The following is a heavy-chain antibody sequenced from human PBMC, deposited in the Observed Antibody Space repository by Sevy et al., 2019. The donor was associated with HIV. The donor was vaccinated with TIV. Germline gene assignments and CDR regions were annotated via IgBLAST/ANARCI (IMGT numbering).Heavy chain of an antibody. CDR2: ISGLSNYM. CDR3: ARRAVNWDYFEY. D-gene: IGHD3-16*01. J-gene: IGHJ4*02. V-gene: IGHV3-11*06. Sequence: GGSLRLSCTASGFTFSDYYMSWIRQAPGKGLEWVSYISGLSNYMKYADSVKGRFSISRDNVKDSLYLQMNSLRADDTAVYFYARRAVNWDYFEYWGQGTLVTVSS. CDR1: GFTFSDYY.